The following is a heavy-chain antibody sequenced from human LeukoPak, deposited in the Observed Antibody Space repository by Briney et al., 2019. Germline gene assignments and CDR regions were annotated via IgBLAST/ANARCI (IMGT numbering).Heavy chain of an antibody. D-gene: IGHD2-2*01. CDR1: GYTFTGYY. CDR3: ARSWGNRYCSSTSCHPLTDY. V-gene: IGHV1-2*02. CDR2: INPNSGGT. J-gene: IGHJ4*02. Sequence: ASVKVSCKASGYTFTGYYMHWVRQAPGQGLEWMGWINPNSGGTNYAQKFQGRVTMTRDTSISTAYMELSRLRSDDTAVYYCARSWGNRYCSSTSCHPLTDYWGQGTLVTVSS.